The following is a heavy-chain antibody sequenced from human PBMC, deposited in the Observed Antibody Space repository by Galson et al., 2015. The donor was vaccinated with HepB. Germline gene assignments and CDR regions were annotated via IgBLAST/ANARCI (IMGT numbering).Heavy chain of an antibody. J-gene: IGHJ4*02. CDR3: ARDEAPGQQQIRGLIDY. CDR1: GFTFSSYA. Sequence: SLRLSCAASGFTFSSYAMHWVRQAPGKGLEWVAVISYDGSNKYYADSVKGRFTISRDNSKNTLYLQMNSLRAEDTAVYYCARDEAPGQQQIRGLIDYWGQGTLVTVSS. V-gene: IGHV3-30*04. D-gene: IGHD6-13*01. CDR2: ISYDGSNK.